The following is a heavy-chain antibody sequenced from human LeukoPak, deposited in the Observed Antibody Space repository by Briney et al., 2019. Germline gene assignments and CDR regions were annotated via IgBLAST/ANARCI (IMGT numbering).Heavy chain of an antibody. J-gene: IGHJ5*02. CDR1: GYTFTSYD. CDR3: ARGALTMDRSFDP. D-gene: IGHD3-10*01. Sequence: ASVTVSCTASGYTFTSYDINWVRQAPGQGLEWMGWISAYNGNTNYGKKLQGRVTMATDTSTSTAYMELRSLRSDDTAVYYCARGALTMDRSFDPWGQGTLVTVSS. V-gene: IGHV1-18*01. CDR2: ISAYNGNT.